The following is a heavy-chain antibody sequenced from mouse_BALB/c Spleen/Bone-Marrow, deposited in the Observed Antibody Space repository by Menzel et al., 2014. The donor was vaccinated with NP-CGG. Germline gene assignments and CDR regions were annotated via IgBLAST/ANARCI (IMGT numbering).Heavy chain of an antibody. CDR1: GSAFSGYD. J-gene: IGHJ4*01. D-gene: IGHD2-2*01. CDR2: ISSGGSNT. CDR3: ARQRGYAYAMDY. V-gene: IGHV5-12-1*01. Sequence: EVMLVESGGGLVKPGGPLKLSCAASGSAFSGYDMSWVRQTPEKRLEWVAYISSGGSNTYYPDTVKGRFTISRDNAKNTLYLQMNSLKSEDTAMYYCARQRGYAYAMDYWGQGTSVTVSS.